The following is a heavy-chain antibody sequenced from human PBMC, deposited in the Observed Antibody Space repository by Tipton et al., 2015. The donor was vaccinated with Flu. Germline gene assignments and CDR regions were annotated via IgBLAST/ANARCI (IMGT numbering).Heavy chain of an antibody. CDR2: IHHSGST. CDR1: GYSISSGYY. CDR3: ASIPSMVQGVIIPDYYYYGMDV. D-gene: IGHD3-10*01. J-gene: IGHJ6*02. V-gene: IGHV4-38-2*02. Sequence: TLSLTCTVSGYSISSGYYWGWIRQPPGKGLEWIGSIHHSGSTYYNPSLKSGVTISVDTSKNQLSLKLSSVTAADTSVYYCASIPSMVQGVIIPDYYYYGMDVWGQGTTVTASS.